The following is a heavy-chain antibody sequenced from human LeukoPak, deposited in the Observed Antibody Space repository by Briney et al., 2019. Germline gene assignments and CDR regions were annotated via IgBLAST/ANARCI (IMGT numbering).Heavy chain of an antibody. D-gene: IGHD3-10*01. V-gene: IGHV3-7*01. J-gene: IGHJ4*02. Sequence: GGSLRLSCAASGFTFSYSYMTWVRQAPGRGLEWVANIKPDGSEKNYVDSVRGRFTISRDNAKNSIYLQMNSLRVEDTAMYYCATRGSDYWGQGTLVTVSS. CDR3: ATRGSDY. CDR2: IKPDGSEK. CDR1: GFTFSYSY.